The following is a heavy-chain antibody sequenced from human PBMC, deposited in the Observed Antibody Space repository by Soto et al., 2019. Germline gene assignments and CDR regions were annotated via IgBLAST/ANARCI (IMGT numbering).Heavy chain of an antibody. D-gene: IGHD3-16*01. Sequence: SVKVCCKASGGTFSSYTISWVRQAPGQGLEWMGRIIPILGIANYAQKFQGRVTITADKSTSTAYMELSSLRSEDTAVYYCARTPKGDYYYYYMDVWGKGTTVTVSS. CDR3: ARTPKGDYYYYYMDV. CDR1: GGTFSSYT. J-gene: IGHJ6*03. CDR2: IIPILGIA. V-gene: IGHV1-69*02.